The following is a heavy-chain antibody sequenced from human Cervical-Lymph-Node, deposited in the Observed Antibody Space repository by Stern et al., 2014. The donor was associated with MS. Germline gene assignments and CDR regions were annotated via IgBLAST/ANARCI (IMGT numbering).Heavy chain of an antibody. Sequence: QLQLQESGPGLVKPSQTLSLTCTVSGGSISSGSYYWSWIRQPAGKGLEWIGRIYTSGSPNYPPPHKSRVTISVDPPKNQFSVKLTSGTAADTAVYYCARGLVVAEPTDYYYYYYGMDVWGQGTTVTVSS. CDR2: IYTSGSP. CDR1: GGSISSGSYY. V-gene: IGHV4-61*02. CDR3: ARGLVVAEPTDYYYYYYGMDV. D-gene: IGHD2-2*01. J-gene: IGHJ6*02.